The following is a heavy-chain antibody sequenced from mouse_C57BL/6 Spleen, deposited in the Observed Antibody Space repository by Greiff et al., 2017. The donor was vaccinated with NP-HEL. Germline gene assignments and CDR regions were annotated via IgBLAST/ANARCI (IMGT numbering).Heavy chain of an antibody. CDR2: IYPGDGDT. Sequence: QVQLQQSGAELVKPGASVKISCKASGYAFSSYWMNWVKQRPGKGLEWIGQIYPGDGDTNYNGKFKGKATLTADKSSSTAYMQLSSLTSEDSAVYFCVRGGSSYYFGYWGQGTTLTVSS. CDR1: GYAFSSYW. CDR3: VRGGSSYYFGY. D-gene: IGHD1-1*01. J-gene: IGHJ2*01. V-gene: IGHV1-80*01.